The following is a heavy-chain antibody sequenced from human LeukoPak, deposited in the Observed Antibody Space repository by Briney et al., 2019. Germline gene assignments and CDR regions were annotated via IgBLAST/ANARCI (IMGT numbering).Heavy chain of an antibody. J-gene: IGHJ4*02. CDR1: GASISSYY. Sequence: SETLSLTCTVSGASISSYYWSWVRQPPGKGLEWIGYIYTSETTNFNPALRSRVTISIDTSKNQVSLRLSSVTAADTALYYCARHRSPSSLSFFDIWGQGMLVIVSS. V-gene: IGHV4-4*09. CDR2: IYTSETT. CDR3: ARHRSPSSLSFFDI. D-gene: IGHD2-2*01.